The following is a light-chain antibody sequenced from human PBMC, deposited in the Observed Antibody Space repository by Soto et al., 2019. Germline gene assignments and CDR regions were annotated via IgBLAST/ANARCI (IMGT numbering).Light chain of an antibody. V-gene: IGKV3-20*01. CDR1: RTVDGNY. Sequence: GERATLSCRASRTVDGNYLAWYHQKPGQAPRLLIHSASTRAPGIPDRFSASGAGTDFTLTISRLEPEDSAVYYCQQYSASPRTFGPGTKVDIK. CDR2: SAS. J-gene: IGKJ3*01. CDR3: QQYSASPRT.